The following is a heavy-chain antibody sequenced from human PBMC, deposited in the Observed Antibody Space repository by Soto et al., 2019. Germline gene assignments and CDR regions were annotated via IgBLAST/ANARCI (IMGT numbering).Heavy chain of an antibody. D-gene: IGHD2-15*01. J-gene: IGHJ6*02. CDR1: GDSVSSNSSA. CDR3: ARGAGRGYCSGNTCYSPYNYYGMDV. CDR2: TYYRSKWYD. V-gene: IGHV6-1*01. Sequence: SQTLSLTCAISGDSVSSNSSAWNCVRQSPSRGLEWLGRTYYRSKWYDDYAVSVKSRITISPDTSKNQFSLHLKSVTPEDTAVYYCARGAGRGYCSGNTCYSPYNYYGMDVWGQGTTVTVSS.